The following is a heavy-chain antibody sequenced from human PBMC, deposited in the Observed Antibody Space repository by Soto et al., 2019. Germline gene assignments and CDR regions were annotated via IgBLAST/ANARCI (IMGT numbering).Heavy chain of an antibody. J-gene: IGHJ6*02. CDR2: VSTNGAT. D-gene: IGHD3-9*01. V-gene: IGHV4-4*07. CDR3: AKAHYYILTGSYAIDV. CDR1: DDFISSYY. Sequence: SETLSLTCTVSDDFISSYYWNWIRQPAGKGLEWIGRVSTNGATNYNPSLESRVTMSVDTTNNQYSLKLTSVAAADTAVYCGAKAHYYILTGSYAIDVWGQGTTVTVSS.